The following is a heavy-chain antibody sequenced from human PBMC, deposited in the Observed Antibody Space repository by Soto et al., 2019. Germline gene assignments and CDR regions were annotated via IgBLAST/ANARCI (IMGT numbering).Heavy chain of an antibody. CDR1: GFSFNVYY. V-gene: IGHV3-11*01. D-gene: IGHD3-10*01. CDR3: ARDRAGTRTFPHYTFNV. J-gene: IGHJ3*01. CDR2: ISILGDST. Sequence: QEQLAESGGGLVKPGGSLRLSCAASGFSFNVYYMTWIRQAPGSGLEWVASISILGDSTYYADSVKGRFTISRDNVQSSLYLQMDTLRPEDTAVYYCARDRAGTRTFPHYTFNVWGQETTVTVAS.